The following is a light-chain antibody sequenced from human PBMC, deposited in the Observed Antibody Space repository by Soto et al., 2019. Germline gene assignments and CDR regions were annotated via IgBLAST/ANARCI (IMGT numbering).Light chain of an antibody. V-gene: IGKV1-5*03. J-gene: IGKJ2*01. Sequence: DIPMTQSPSTLSASVGDRVTITCRASQSIGEMLAWYRQKPGEAPKLLIYAASTLQSGVSSRFSGSGSGTEFTLSISGLQPDDFATYYCQQYKSYSYTFGQGTKLEIK. CDR1: QSIGEM. CDR2: AAS. CDR3: QQYKSYSYT.